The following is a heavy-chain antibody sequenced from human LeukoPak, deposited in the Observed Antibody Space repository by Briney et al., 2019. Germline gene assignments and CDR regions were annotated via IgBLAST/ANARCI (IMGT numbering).Heavy chain of an antibody. CDR2: ISGSGGST. J-gene: IGHJ4*02. CDR1: GFTFSSYA. Sequence: HGESLKISCAASGFTFSSYAMSWVRQAPGKGLEWVSAISGSGGSTYYADSVKGRFTISRDNSKNTLYLQMNSLRAEDTAVYYCAKGLSDGDFDYWGQGTLVTVSS. D-gene: IGHD4-17*01. V-gene: IGHV3-23*01. CDR3: AKGLSDGDFDY.